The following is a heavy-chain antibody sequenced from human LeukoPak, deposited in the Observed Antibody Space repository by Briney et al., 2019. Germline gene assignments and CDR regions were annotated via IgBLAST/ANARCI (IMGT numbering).Heavy chain of an antibody. D-gene: IGHD6-6*01. CDR1: GYTFTGDF. CDR2: INSDSGGT. CDR3: ARGNIATRRGENWFDP. J-gene: IGHJ5*02. Sequence: ASVKVSCKASGYTFTGDFIHWVRQAPGQGLEWMGWINSDSGGTNYARKFQGRVPMTRDTSISTAYMELSSLRSDDTAVFYCARGNIATRRGENWFDPWGQGTLVTVSS. V-gene: IGHV1-2*02.